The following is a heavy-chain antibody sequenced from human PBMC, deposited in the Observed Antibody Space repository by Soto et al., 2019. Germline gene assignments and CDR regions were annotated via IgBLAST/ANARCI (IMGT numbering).Heavy chain of an antibody. CDR3: ASGAVEQLAQRYFEY. CDR2: IIPIFGTA. Sequence: ASVKVSCKASGGTFSSYAISWVRQAPGQGLEWMGGIIPIFGTANYAQKFQGRVTITADESTSTAYMELSSLRSEDTAVYYCASGAVEQLAQRYFEYWGQGTLVTVSS. CDR1: GGTFSSYA. J-gene: IGHJ4*02. D-gene: IGHD6-6*01. V-gene: IGHV1-69*13.